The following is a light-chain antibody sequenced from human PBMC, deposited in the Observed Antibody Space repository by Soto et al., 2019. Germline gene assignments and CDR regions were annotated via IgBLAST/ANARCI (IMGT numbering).Light chain of an antibody. V-gene: IGKV1D-12*01. CDR2: AAS. CDR3: QHATRFLPVP. Sequence: DIQMTQSPSSVSASVGDRVTITCRASQGISSWLAWYQQKPGKAHKLLIDAASSVQIGVPSRFSGSGSGTDFALTISSMQAEDFAADYCQHATRFLPVPFGQGTKVEIK. CDR1: QGISSW. J-gene: IGKJ1*01.